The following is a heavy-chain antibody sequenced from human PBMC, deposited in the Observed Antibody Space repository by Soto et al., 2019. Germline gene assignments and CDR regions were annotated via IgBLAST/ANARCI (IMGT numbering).Heavy chain of an antibody. CDR2: IIPLFGTA. CDR1: GGTFSRHA. CDR3: ARGWGYDSNDYYYAY. V-gene: IGHV1-69*01. J-gene: IGHJ4*02. D-gene: IGHD3-22*01. Sequence: QVQLVQSGAEVRKPGSSVKVSCKASGGTFSRHAISWVRQAPGQGLEWMGGIIPLFGTANHAQKFQGRVTIIAYESTSTVYMELSSLRSEDTAMYYCARGWGYDSNDYYYAYWGQGTLVIVSS.